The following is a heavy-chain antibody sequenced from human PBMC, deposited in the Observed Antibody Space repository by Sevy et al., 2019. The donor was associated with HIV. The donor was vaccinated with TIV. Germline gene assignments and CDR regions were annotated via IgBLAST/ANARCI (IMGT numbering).Heavy chain of an antibody. CDR2: VSSSSGYI. Sequence: GGSLRLSCAASGFIFSTYSMNWVRQAPGKGLEWVSSVSSSSGYIYYADSVKGRFTISRDNAKNTLYLEMNSLRAEDRAVYICARGHVVVPGAAPYYYYHMDVWGKGTTVTVSS. CDR1: GFIFSTYS. V-gene: IGHV3-21*01. J-gene: IGHJ6*03. CDR3: ARGHVVVPGAAPYYYYHMDV. D-gene: IGHD2-2*01.